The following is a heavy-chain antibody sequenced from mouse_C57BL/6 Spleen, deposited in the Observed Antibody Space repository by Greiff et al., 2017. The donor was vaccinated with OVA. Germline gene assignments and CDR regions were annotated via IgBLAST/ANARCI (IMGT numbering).Heavy chain of an antibody. Sequence: QVQLQQSDAELVKPGASVKISCKVSGYTFTDHTIHWMKQRPEQGLEWIGYIYPRDGSTKYNEKFKGKATLTADKSSSTAYMQLNSLTSEDSAVYFCAREAIYDGYYTPFAYWGQGTLVTVSA. CDR2: IYPRDGST. J-gene: IGHJ3*01. CDR3: AREAIYDGYYTPFAY. V-gene: IGHV1-78*01. CDR1: GYTFTDHT. D-gene: IGHD2-3*01.